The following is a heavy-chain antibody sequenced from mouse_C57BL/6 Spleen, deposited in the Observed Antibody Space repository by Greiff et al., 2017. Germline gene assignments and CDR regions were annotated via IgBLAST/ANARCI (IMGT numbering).Heavy chain of an antibody. J-gene: IGHJ2*01. CDR3: AREHLTGDYFDY. V-gene: IGHV1-54*01. CDR1: GYAFTNYL. Sequence: QVHVKQSGAELVRPGTSVKVSCKASGYAFTNYLIEWVKQRPGQGLEWIGVINPGSGGTNYNEKFKGKATLTADKSSSTAYMQLSSLTSEDSAVYFCAREHLTGDYFDYWGQGTTLTVSS. CDR2: INPGSGGT. D-gene: IGHD4-1*01.